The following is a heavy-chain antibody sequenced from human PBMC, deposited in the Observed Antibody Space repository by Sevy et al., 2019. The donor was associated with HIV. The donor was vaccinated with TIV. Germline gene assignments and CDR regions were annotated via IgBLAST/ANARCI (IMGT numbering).Heavy chain of an antibody. J-gene: IGHJ6*02. CDR1: GFTFSSYG. CDR3: AKDRTKSIGVVIYDYGMDV. V-gene: IGHV3-30*18. D-gene: IGHD3-3*01. CDR2: ISYDGSNK. Sequence: GGSLRLSCAASGFTFSSYGMHWVRQAPGKGLEWVAVISYDGSNKYYADSVKGRFTISRDNSKNTLYLQMNSLRAEDTAVYYCAKDRTKSIGVVIYDYGMDVWGQGTTVTVSS.